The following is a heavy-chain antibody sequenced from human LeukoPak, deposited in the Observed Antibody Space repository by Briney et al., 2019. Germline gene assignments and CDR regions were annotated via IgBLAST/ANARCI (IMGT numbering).Heavy chain of an antibody. V-gene: IGHV1-8*01. Sequence: ASVKVSCTASGYTFTSYDINWVRQAPGQGLEWMGWMNPNSGNTGYAQKFQGRVTMTRNTSISTAYMELSSLRSEDTAVYYCARGGDIVVVPAAQFDYWGQGTLVTVSS. CDR2: MNPNSGNT. CDR1: GYTFTSYD. CDR3: ARGGDIVVVPAAQFDY. D-gene: IGHD2-2*01. J-gene: IGHJ4*02.